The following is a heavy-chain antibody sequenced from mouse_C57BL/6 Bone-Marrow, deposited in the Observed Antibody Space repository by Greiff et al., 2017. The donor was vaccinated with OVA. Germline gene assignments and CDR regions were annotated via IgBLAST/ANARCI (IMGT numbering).Heavy chain of an antibody. Sequence: QVQLQQPGAELVKPGTSVKMSCKASGYTFTSYWITWVKQRPGQGLEWIGDIYPGSGSTNYNEKFKSKATLTVDTSSSTAYMQLSSLTSEDSAVYYCARSYYGSSYDLWYAMDYWGQGTSVTVSS. J-gene: IGHJ4*01. CDR1: GYTFTSYW. V-gene: IGHV1-55*01. D-gene: IGHD1-1*01. CDR3: ARSYYGSSYDLWYAMDY. CDR2: IYPGSGST.